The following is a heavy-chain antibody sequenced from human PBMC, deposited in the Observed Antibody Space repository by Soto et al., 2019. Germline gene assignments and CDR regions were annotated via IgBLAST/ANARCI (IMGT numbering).Heavy chain of an antibody. V-gene: IGHV3-30-3*01. CDR1: GFTFSSYA. CDR3: ARRVAPKD. J-gene: IGHJ4*02. CDR2: ISYDGSNK. D-gene: IGHD3-3*01. Sequence: QVQLVESGGGVVQPGRSLRLSCAASGFTFSSYARHWVRQAPGKGLEWVAVISYDGSNKYYADSVKGRFTISRDNSKNTLYLQMNSLRAEDTAVYYCARRVAPKDWGQGTLVTVSS.